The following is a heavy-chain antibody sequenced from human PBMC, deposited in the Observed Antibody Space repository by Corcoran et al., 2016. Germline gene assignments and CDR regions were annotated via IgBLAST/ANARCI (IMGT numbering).Heavy chain of an antibody. D-gene: IGHD6-19*01. V-gene: IGHV4-34*01. Sequence: QVQLQQWGAGLLKPSETLSLTCAVYGGSFSGYYWSWIRQPPGKGLEWIGEINHSGSTNYNPSLKSRVTISVDTSKNQFSLKLSSVTAADTAVYCCARRRGRQWLVRSWFDPWGQGTLVTVSS. CDR1: GGSFSGYY. CDR3: ARRRGRQWLVRSWFDP. J-gene: IGHJ5*02. CDR2: INHSGST.